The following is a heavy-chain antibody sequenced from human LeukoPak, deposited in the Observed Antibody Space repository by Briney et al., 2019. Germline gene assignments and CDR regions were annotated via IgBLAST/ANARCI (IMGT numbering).Heavy chain of an antibody. D-gene: IGHD3-22*01. Sequence: GGSLRLSCAASGFTFSSYSMSWVRQAPGKGLEWVSAISGSGGSTYYADSVKGRFTISRDNSKNTLYLQMNSLRAEDTAVYYCAKAYYYDSSGYYFDNWGQGTLVTVSS. V-gene: IGHV3-23*01. J-gene: IGHJ4*02. CDR3: AKAYYYDSSGYYFDN. CDR1: GFTFSSYS. CDR2: ISGSGGST.